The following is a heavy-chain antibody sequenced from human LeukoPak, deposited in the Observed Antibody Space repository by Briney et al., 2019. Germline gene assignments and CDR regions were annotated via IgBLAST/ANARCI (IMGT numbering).Heavy chain of an antibody. V-gene: IGHV3-7*01. CDR1: GFTFGSYW. CDR2: IKPGGSEK. CDR3: ARDGGSGNPGADY. D-gene: IGHD2-15*01. J-gene: IGHJ4*02. Sequence: GGSLRLSCAASGFTFGSYWMSWVRQAPGKGLEWVANIKPGGSEKYYVDSVKGRFTISRDNAENSLYLQMNCLRAEDTAVYYCARDGGSGNPGADYWGQGTLVTVSS.